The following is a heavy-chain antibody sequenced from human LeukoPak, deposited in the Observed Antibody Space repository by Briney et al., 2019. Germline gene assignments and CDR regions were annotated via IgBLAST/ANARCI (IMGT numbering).Heavy chain of an antibody. V-gene: IGHV3-7*01. Sequence: GGSLRLSCEVSGLIFRSYWMSWVRQAPGKGLEWVANINQEGSEKYFEDSVKGRFTISRDSAKNSLHLQMNTLRAEDTAVYYCARERGGRFFDYWGQGTLVTVSS. CDR3: ARERGGRFFDY. CDR2: INQEGSEK. CDR1: GLIFRSYW. J-gene: IGHJ4*02. D-gene: IGHD1-26*01.